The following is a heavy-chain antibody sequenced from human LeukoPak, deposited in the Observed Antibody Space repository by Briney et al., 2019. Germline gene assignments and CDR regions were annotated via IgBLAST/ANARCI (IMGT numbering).Heavy chain of an antibody. CDR2: ITASGGGT. V-gene: IGHV3-23*01. CDR1: GFTFSSYW. D-gene: IGHD2-15*01. Sequence: QPGGSLRLSCAVSGFTFSSYWMSWVRQAPGKGLEWVSAITASGGGTYYADSVKGRFTISRDNSKNTLYLQMNSLRAEDTAVYYCVHQVVAATSNYFDFWGQGTLVTVSS. J-gene: IGHJ4*02. CDR3: VHQVVAATSNYFDF.